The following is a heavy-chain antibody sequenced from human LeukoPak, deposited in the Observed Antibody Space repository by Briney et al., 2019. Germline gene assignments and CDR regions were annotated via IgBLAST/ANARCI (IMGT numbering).Heavy chain of an antibody. Sequence: GGSLRLSCAASGFTFSSYSMNCVRQAPGKGLEWVSSISSSSSYIYYADSVKGRFTISRDNAKNSLYLQMNSLRAEDTAVYYCARDPPHYGSGSYYNAPYGMDVWGQGTTVTVSS. CDR2: ISSSSSYI. CDR3: ARDPPHYGSGSYYNAPYGMDV. V-gene: IGHV3-21*01. CDR1: GFTFSSYS. D-gene: IGHD3-10*01. J-gene: IGHJ6*02.